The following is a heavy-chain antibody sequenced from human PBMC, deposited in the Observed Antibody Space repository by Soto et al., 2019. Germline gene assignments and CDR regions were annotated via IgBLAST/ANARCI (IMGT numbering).Heavy chain of an antibody. Sequence: EVQLVESGGGLVQPGGSLRLSCAASGFTFSSYDMHWVRQATGKGLEWVSAIGTAGDTYYPGSVKGRFAISRENAMNSLYLKMNSLRAGDTAVYYCARSEVAGADDAFDIRGQGTMVTVSS. CDR2: IGTAGDT. V-gene: IGHV3-13*01. D-gene: IGHD5-12*01. CDR1: GFTFSSYD. CDR3: ARSEVAGADDAFDI. J-gene: IGHJ3*02.